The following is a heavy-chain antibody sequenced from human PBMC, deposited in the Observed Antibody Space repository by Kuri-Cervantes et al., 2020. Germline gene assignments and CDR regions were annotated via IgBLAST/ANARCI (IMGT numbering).Heavy chain of an antibody. D-gene: IGHD3-22*01. J-gene: IGHJ6*02. CDR2: ISYDGSNK. Sequence: GASLKISCAASRFTFSSYGMHWVRQAPGKGLEWVAVISYDGSNKYYADSVKGRFTISRDNSKNTLYLQMNSLRAEDTAVYYCAKDRSWRHAGYDSNGYYYYYGMDVWGQGTTVTVSS. CDR1: RFTFSSYG. CDR3: AKDRSWRHAGYDSNGYYYYYGMDV. V-gene: IGHV3-30*18.